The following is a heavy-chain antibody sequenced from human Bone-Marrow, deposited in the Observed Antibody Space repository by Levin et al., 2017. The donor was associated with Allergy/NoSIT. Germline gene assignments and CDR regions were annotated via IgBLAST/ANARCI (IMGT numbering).Heavy chain of an antibody. CDR1: GGSISSSNW. D-gene: IGHD6-19*01. CDR2: IYHSGST. Sequence: PSETLSLTCAVSGGSISSSNWWSWVRQPPGKGLEWIGEIYHSGSTNYNPSLKSRVTISVDKSKNQFSLKLSSVTAADTAVYYCARGRVAVAGGGGDYWGQGTLVTVSS. V-gene: IGHV4-4*02. J-gene: IGHJ4*02. CDR3: ARGRVAVAGGGGDY.